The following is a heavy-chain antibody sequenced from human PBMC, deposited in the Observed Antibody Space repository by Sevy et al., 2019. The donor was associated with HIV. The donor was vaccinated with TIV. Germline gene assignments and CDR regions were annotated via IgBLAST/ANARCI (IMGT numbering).Heavy chain of an antibody. D-gene: IGHD6-6*01. Sequence: GGSLRLSCEASGFIFSSYWMSWVRQAPGKGLEWVANIKEDGSMIYYVDSVKGRFTISRDNAKNSVYLQMTSLRAEDAVLYYCVRAIGAARGYWGQGTLVTVSS. V-gene: IGHV3-7*01. CDR1: GFIFSSYW. CDR3: VRAIGAARGY. CDR2: IKEDGSMI. J-gene: IGHJ4*02.